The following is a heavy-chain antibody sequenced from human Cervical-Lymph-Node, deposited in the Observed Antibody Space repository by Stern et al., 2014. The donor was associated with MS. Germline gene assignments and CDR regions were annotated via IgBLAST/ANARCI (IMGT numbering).Heavy chain of an antibody. J-gene: IGHJ4*02. CDR2: IIPMFRTA. D-gene: IGHD5-18*01. CDR3: VTLGYSYGHYFDS. Sequence: VQLVESGSEVKKPGSSVKVSCKVSGGTFNSYPITWVRQAPGHGLEWLGGIIPMFRTANYAQVLQGRMTITADESTTTAYLELNTLRSEDTALYYCVTLGYSYGHYFDSWGQGTLVLVSS. CDR1: GGTFNSYP. V-gene: IGHV1-69*01.